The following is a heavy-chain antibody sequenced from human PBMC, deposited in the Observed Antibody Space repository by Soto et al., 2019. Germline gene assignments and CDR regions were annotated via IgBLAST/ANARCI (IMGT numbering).Heavy chain of an antibody. CDR3: ARDTVVVVAARYYYYYYGMDV. J-gene: IGHJ6*02. Sequence: QVQLVESGGGVVQPGRSLRLSCAASGFTFSSYAMHWVRQAPGKGLEWVAVISYDGSNKYYADSVKGRFTISRDNSKNTLYLQMNSLRAEDTAVYYCARDTVVVVAARYYYYYYGMDVWGQGTTVTVSS. V-gene: IGHV3-30-3*01. CDR1: GFTFSSYA. CDR2: ISYDGSNK. D-gene: IGHD2-15*01.